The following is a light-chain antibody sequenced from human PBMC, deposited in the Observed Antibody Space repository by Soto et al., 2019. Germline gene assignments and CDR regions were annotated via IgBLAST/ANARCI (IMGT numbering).Light chain of an antibody. CDR1: QKVSQF. V-gene: IGKV1-9*01. CDR3: QQFNSYPIT. J-gene: IGKJ5*01. CDR2: TTS. Sequence: DIQRTRSPSSLSGCFVDRVTIACRASQKVSQFLNWYQQKPGKVPTLLIFTTSTLHSGVPSRFSGSGSGTEFTPTIGGLQPDDFATYYCQQFNSYPITFGQGTRLEIK.